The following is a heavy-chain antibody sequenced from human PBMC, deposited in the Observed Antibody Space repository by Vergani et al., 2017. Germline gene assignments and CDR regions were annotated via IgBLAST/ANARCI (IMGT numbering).Heavy chain of an antibody. V-gene: IGHV1-46*01. CDR1: GYTFTSYY. D-gene: IGHD5-12*01. Sequence: QVQLVQSGAEVKKPGASVKISCKASGYTFTSYYIHWVRQAPGQGLEWMGVIFPSGGATGYKQKFQGRVTMTRDTSTSTVYMVLSSLRSDDTAVYYCAREPPRGYYFDYWGQGTLVPVSS. CDR2: IFPSGGAT. CDR3: AREPPRGYYFDY. J-gene: IGHJ4*02.